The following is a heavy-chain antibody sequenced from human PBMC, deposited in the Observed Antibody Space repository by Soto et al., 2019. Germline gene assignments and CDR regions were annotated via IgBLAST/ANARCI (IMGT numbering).Heavy chain of an antibody. CDR2: INHSGST. CDR3: ARSRAVAGIWSRSFDS. CDR1: GGSFSGYY. D-gene: IGHD6-13*01. J-gene: IGHJ4*02. V-gene: IGHV4-34*01. Sequence: QVQLQQWGAGLLKPSETLSLTCAVYGGSFSGYYWSWIRQPPGKGLEWIGEINHSGSTNYNPSLKSRVTTSVDTSKNQLSLKLSSVTAADTAVDYCARSRAVAGIWSRSFDSWGQGTLVTVSS.